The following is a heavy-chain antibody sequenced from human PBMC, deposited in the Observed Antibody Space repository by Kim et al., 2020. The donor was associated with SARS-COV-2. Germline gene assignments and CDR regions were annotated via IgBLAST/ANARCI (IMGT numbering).Heavy chain of an antibody. Sequence: TGYAQKFQGRVTMTRNTSISTAYMELSSLRSEDTAVYYCARGYEWELVFDYWGQGTLVTVSS. V-gene: IGHV1-8*01. D-gene: IGHD1-26*01. CDR3: ARGYEWELVFDY. CDR2: T. J-gene: IGHJ4*02.